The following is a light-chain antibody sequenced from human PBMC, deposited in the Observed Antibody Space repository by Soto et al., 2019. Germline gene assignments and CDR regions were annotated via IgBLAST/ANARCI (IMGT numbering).Light chain of an antibody. V-gene: IGLV2-23*02. CDR1: SSDVGSYNL. J-gene: IGLJ1*01. Sequence: QSVLTQPASLSGSPGQSITISCTGTSSDVGSYNLVSWYQQHPGKAPKLMIYEVSKRPSGVSNRFPGSKSGNTASLTISGLQAEDEADYYCCSYAGSSTFYVFGTGTKVTVL. CDR2: EVS. CDR3: CSYAGSSTFYV.